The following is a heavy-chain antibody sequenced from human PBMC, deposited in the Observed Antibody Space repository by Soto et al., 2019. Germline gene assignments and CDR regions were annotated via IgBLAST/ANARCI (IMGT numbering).Heavy chain of an antibody. V-gene: IGHV4-39*01. D-gene: IGHD6-19*01. CDR3: TDMLGQWLPRD. Sequence: SMTGGASGRASGKGSEDAGWIRQPPGKGLEWIGTIYYSGAAYYNPSLKSRVTISVDTSMNQFSMKLNSVTAADTAVYYCTDMLGQWLPRDWGQGTVVTVSS. CDR1: GRASGKGSED. J-gene: IGHJ4*02. CDR2: IYYSGAA.